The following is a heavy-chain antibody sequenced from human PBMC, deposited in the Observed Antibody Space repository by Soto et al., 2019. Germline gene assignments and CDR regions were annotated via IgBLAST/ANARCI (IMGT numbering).Heavy chain of an antibody. CDR1: GFTFTSSA. D-gene: IGHD2-2*01. CDR3: ARADVILEVPAAVMGEENYYNGMDV. CDR2: IVVGSGNT. V-gene: IGHV1-58*01. Sequence: SVKVSCKASGFTFTSSAVQWVRQARGQRLEWIGWIVVGSGNTNYAQKFQERVTITRDMSTSTVYMELSSLRFEDTAVYYCARADVILEVPAAVMGEENYYNGMDVWGQGTTVTVSS. J-gene: IGHJ6*02.